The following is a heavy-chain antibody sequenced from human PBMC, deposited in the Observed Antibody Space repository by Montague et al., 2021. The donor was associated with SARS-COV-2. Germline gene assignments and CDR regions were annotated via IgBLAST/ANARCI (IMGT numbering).Heavy chain of an antibody. Sequence: SKTLSLTCAVHGGSFSTYSWNWIRQPPGKGLEWIGEIHHGGSTNYNPSLKSRVTISADTSKNQFSLKLTSVAAADTAVYYCASLGDGLVPSPILGVGPYYSYYMDVWGKGTTVTVSS. J-gene: IGHJ6*03. CDR1: GGSFSTYS. CDR2: IHHGGST. D-gene: IGHD3-10*01. V-gene: IGHV4-34*01. CDR3: ASLGDGLVPSPILGVGPYYSYYMDV.